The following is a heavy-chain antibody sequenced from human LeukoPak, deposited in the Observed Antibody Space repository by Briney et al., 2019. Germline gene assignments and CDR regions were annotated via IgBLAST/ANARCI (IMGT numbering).Heavy chain of an antibody. V-gene: IGHV4-59*08. J-gene: IGHJ2*01. D-gene: IGHD4-17*01. CDR2: IYYSGST. CDR1: GGSISSYY. Sequence: PSETLSLTCTVSGGSISSYYWSWIRQPPGKGLEWIGYIYYSGSTNYNPSFKSRVTISVDTSKNQFSLKLSSVTAADTAVYYCARLYGDYVGYWYFDLWGRGTLVTVSS. CDR3: ARLYGDYVGYWYFDL.